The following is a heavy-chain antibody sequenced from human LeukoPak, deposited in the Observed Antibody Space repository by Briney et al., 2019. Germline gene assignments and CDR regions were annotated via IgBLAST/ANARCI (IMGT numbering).Heavy chain of an antibody. CDR3: ARGGGYSYGYRSYYFDY. J-gene: IGHJ4*02. Sequence: ASVKVSCKASGYTFTGYYMHWVRQAPGQGLEWMGWISAYNGNTNYAQKLQGRVTMTTDTSTSTAYMELRSLRSDDTAVYYCARGGGYSYGYRSYYFDYWGQGTLVTVSS. D-gene: IGHD5-18*01. CDR1: GYTFTGYY. V-gene: IGHV1-18*04. CDR2: ISAYNGNT.